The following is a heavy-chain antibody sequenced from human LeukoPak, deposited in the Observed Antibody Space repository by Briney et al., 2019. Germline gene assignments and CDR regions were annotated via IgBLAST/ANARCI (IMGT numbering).Heavy chain of an antibody. CDR3: AGQSRLGYCSGGSCYSQPFDP. J-gene: IGHJ5*02. V-gene: IGHV3-48*03. CDR1: GFTFSSYE. Sequence: GGSLRLSCAASGFTFSSYEMNWVRQAPGKGLEWVSYISSSGSTIYYADSVKGRFTISRDNAKNSLYLQMNSLRAEDTAVYYCAGQSRLGYCSGGSCYSQPFDPWGQGTLVTVSS. CDR2: ISSSGSTI. D-gene: IGHD2-15*01.